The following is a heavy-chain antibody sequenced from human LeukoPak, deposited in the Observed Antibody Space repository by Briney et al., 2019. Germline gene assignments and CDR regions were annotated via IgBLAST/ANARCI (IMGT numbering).Heavy chain of an antibody. V-gene: IGHV4-39*07. Sequence: SETLSLTCTVSGGSISRSTFYWGWIRQPPGKGLEWIGNIYYSGSTYYIPSLKSRVTISVDTSKNQFSLKLSSVTAADTAVYYCARDGGYYERGENWFDPWGQGTLVTVSS. D-gene: IGHD3-22*01. CDR2: IYYSGST. CDR1: GGSISRSTFY. J-gene: IGHJ5*02. CDR3: ARDGGYYERGENWFDP.